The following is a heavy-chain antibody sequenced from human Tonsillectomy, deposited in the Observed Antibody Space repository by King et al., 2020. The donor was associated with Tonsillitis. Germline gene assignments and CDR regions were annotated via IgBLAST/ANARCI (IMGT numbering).Heavy chain of an antibody. V-gene: IGHV5-51*01. D-gene: IGHD5-18*01. CDR3: ARREYSYPHVFDI. Sequence: QLVQSGAEVKKPGESLKISCKGSGYIFSYFWIAWVRQMPGKGLEWMGIIPLDDSDTRYSPSFQGQVTISADKSISTAYLQWSSLKASDTAMYYCARREYSYPHVFDIWGQGTMVTVSS. J-gene: IGHJ3*02. CDR1: GYIFSYFW. CDR2: IPLDDSDT.